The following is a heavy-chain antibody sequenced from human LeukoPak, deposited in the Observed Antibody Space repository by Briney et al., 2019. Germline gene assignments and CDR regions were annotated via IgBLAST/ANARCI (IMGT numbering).Heavy chain of an antibody. CDR1: GFTFSSYW. J-gene: IGHJ6*03. CDR3: ARQFVKDSSGYYQDYYYYYYMDV. V-gene: IGHV3-7*01. Sequence: GGSLRLSCAASGFTFSSYWMSWVRQAPGKGLEWVANIKQDGSEKYYVDSVKGRFTISRDNAKNSLYLQMNSLRAEDTAVYYCARQFVKDSSGYYQDYYYYYYMDVWGKGTTVTVSS. D-gene: IGHD3-22*01. CDR2: IKQDGSEK.